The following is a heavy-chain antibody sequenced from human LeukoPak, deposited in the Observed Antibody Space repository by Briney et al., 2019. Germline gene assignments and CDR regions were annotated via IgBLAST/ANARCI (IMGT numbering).Heavy chain of an antibody. CDR3: ARDRHDYYYGMDV. Sequence: GASVKVSCKASGYTFTSYYMHWVRQAPGQGLEWMGIINPSGGSTSYAQRFQGRVTMTRDTSTSTVYMELSSLRSEDTAVYYCARDRHDYYYGMDVWGQGTTVTVSS. CDR1: GYTFTSYY. CDR2: INPSGGST. V-gene: IGHV1-46*01. J-gene: IGHJ6*02.